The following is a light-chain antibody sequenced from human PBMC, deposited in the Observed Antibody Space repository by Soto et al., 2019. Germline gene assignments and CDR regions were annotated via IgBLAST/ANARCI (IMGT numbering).Light chain of an antibody. J-gene: IGKJ2*01. CDR2: LAS. Sequence: DIQMTQSPPSLSASVGDRVTITCRASQTISNYLNWYQQKPGKAPKLLIFLASTLQTGVPSRFSGSGSGTDFTLTINSLQPDDFATYYCQQSYSTPYTFGQGTEPELK. CDR3: QQSYSTPYT. CDR1: QTISNY. V-gene: IGKV1-39*01.